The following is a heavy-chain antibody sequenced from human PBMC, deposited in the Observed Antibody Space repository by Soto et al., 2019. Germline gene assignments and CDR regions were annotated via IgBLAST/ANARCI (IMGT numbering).Heavy chain of an antibody. D-gene: IGHD5-18*01. J-gene: IGHJ4*02. V-gene: IGHV1-18*01. CDR3: ARERGGYRYGDY. CDR2: VNIDKGNT. CDR1: GYPFSNYG. Sequence: QVQLVQSGPEVKKPGASVRVSCKPSGYPFSNYGISWMRQAPGQGLEWMGWVNIDKGNTKYAQKFQDRVTMTTDTSTSTFYLELRSLRSDDTALYYCARERGGYRYGDYWGQGTLVTVSS.